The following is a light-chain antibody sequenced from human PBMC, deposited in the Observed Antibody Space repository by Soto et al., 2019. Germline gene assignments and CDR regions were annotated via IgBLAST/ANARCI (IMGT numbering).Light chain of an antibody. CDR3: AAWDDSLNGYV. Sequence: QSVLTQPPSASGTPGQRVTISCSGSNSNIGSNTVNWYQQLPGTAPKLLSYSNNQRPSGVPDRFSGSKSGTSASLAISGLQSEDEADYYCAAWDDSLNGYVFGTGTKLTVL. V-gene: IGLV1-44*01. CDR2: SNN. CDR1: NSNIGSNT. J-gene: IGLJ1*01.